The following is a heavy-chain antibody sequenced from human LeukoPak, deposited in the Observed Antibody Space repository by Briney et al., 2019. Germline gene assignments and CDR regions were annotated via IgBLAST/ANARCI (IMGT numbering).Heavy chain of an antibody. CDR1: GFTFSTYA. CDR3: AKPSDHYDDSDY. V-gene: IGHV3-23*01. CDR2: ITGSAATT. D-gene: IGHD3-22*01. Sequence: GGSLRLSCAVSGFTFSTYAMTWVRQAPGKGLEWVSTITGSAATTYYADSVKGRFTISRDNSKRTLSLQMNSLRDEDTAIYYCAKPSDHYDDSDYWGQGTLVTVSS. J-gene: IGHJ4*02.